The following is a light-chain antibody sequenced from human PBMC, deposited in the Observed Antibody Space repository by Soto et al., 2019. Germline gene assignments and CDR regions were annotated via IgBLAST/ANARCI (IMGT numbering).Light chain of an antibody. Sequence: DVQMTQSPSSLSASVGDRVTITCRASQDINSYLAWYQQKPGNAPKSLIYGAPSLQTGVPSRFSGSESGTNFTLTISNLQPEDSATYYYQQSNIYPLTFGGGTKLEIK. CDR2: GAP. CDR3: QQSNIYPLT. J-gene: IGKJ4*01. CDR1: QDINSY. V-gene: IGKV1D-16*01.